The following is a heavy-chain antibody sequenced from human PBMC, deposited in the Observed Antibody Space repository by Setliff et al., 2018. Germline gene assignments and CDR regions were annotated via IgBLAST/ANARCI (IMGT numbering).Heavy chain of an antibody. CDR3: ARHKVIKKEFIRLTWFDP. Sequence: SETLSLTCTVSGGAISNYYWSWIRQPPGKGLEWIGYIYSSGSTNYNPSLKSRVAISLDTSKSQFSLRLSSLTAADTAVYYCARHKVIKKEFIRLTWFDPWGQGTPVTSPQ. D-gene: IGHD3-10*01. CDR2: IYSSGST. V-gene: IGHV4-59*08. J-gene: IGHJ5*02. CDR1: GGAISNYY.